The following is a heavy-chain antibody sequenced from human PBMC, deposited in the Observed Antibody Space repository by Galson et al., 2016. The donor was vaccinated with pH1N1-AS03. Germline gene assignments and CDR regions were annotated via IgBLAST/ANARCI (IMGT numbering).Heavy chain of an antibody. D-gene: IGHD5/OR15-5a*01. CDR1: GFPFNIYS. V-gene: IGHV3-48*02. Sequence: SLRLSCAASGFPFNIYSMNWVRQAPGKGLEWISYMTSDMKTIKYADSVRGRFTISRDNVRNPLYLQMSSLRDEDTAIYYCARSVQYSFDYWGQGILVTVSS. CDR3: ARSVQYSFDY. CDR2: MTSDMKTI. J-gene: IGHJ4*02.